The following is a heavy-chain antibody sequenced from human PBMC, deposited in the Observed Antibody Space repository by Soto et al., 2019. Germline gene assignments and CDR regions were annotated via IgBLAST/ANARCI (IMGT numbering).Heavy chain of an antibody. CDR2: ISYDGSNK. V-gene: IGHV3-30-3*01. Sequence: GGSLRLSCAASGFTFSSYAMHWVRQAPGKGLEWVAVISYDGSNKYYADSVKGRFTISRDNSKNTLYLQMNSLRAEDTAVYYCARSPTPKTGIFDYWGQGTLVTVSS. CDR1: GFTFSSYA. CDR3: ARSPTPKTGIFDY. J-gene: IGHJ4*02. D-gene: IGHD1-1*01.